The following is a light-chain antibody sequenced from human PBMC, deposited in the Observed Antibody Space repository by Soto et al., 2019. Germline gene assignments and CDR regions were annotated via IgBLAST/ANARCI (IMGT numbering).Light chain of an antibody. V-gene: IGKV1-27*01. CDR3: QKYNSPPFT. J-gene: IGKJ3*01. Sequence: DIQMTQSPSSLSASVGDRVTITCRASQGIRNYLAWYQQKPGKVPKLLIYGASTLQSGVPSRFSGSGSRTDFTLTISSLQAEDVATYYCQKYNSPPFTFGPGNKVDIK. CDR2: GAS. CDR1: QGIRNY.